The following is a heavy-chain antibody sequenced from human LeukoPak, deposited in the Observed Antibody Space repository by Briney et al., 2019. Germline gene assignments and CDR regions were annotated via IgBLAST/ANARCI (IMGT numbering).Heavy chain of an antibody. CDR1: GSTFSSNY. V-gene: IGHV3-66*01. Sequence: QPGGSLRFPCGASGSTFSSNYMTWVRQAPGKGLEWVSVIYRDGDAYCADSVKGRFTISRDSSKNTLYLQMNSLRAEDTAVYYCAGEGELERQGGLYWRQGTLVTASS. J-gene: IGHJ4*02. CDR3: AGEGELERQGGLY. CDR2: IYRDGDA. D-gene: IGHD1-1*01.